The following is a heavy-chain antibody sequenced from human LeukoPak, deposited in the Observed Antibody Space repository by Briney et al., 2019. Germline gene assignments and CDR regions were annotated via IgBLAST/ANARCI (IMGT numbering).Heavy chain of an antibody. J-gene: IGHJ4*02. Sequence: GGPLRLSCAPSGFPFSSNSMNWVRQAPGKGLEWAPSISSSSSYIYYADSVKGRFTISRDNAKNSLYLQMNSLRAEDTAVYYCARDGSYSSSWYFDYWGQGTLVTVSS. V-gene: IGHV3-21*01. CDR3: ARDGSYSSSWYFDY. CDR2: ISSSSSYI. CDR1: GFPFSSNS. D-gene: IGHD6-13*01.